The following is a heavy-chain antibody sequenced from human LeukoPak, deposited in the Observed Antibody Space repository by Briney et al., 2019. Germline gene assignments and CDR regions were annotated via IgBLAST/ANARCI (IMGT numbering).Heavy chain of an antibody. CDR1: AFTFSSYS. CDR2: ISSSSSYI. V-gene: IGHV3-21*01. Sequence: GGSLRLSCAASAFTFSSYSMSWVRQAPGKGLEWVSSISSSSSYIYYADSVKGRFTISRDNAKNSLYLQMNSLRAEDTAVYYCARAAARHDAFDIWGQGTMVTVSS. J-gene: IGHJ3*02. D-gene: IGHD6-13*01. CDR3: ARAAARHDAFDI.